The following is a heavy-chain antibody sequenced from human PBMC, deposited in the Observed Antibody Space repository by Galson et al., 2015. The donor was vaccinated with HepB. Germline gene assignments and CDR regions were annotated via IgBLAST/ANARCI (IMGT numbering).Heavy chain of an antibody. Sequence: SLRLSCAASGFTFSSYWMSWVRQAPGKGLAWVANIKQDGSEKYYVDSVKGRFTNSRDNAKNSLYLQMNSLRAEDTAVYYCARAGGYSYGYGMDVWGQGTTVTVSS. CDR1: GFTFSSYW. V-gene: IGHV3-7*01. J-gene: IGHJ6*02. CDR3: ARAGGYSYGYGMDV. D-gene: IGHD5-18*01. CDR2: IKQDGSEK.